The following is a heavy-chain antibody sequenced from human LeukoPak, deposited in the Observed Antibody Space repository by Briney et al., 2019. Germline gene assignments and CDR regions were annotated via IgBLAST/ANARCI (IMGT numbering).Heavy chain of an antibody. CDR2: ISNSGSTI. V-gene: IGHV3-11*01. Sequence: PGGSLRLSCAASGFTFSDYYMSWIRQAPGKGLEWVSYISNSGSTIYYADSVKGRFTISRDNAKNSLYLQMNNLRAEDTAVYYCVRDYKNIAAAGTFYYYYYYMDVWGKGATVTVSS. D-gene: IGHD6-13*01. J-gene: IGHJ6*03. CDR3: VRDYKNIAAAGTFYYYYYYMDV. CDR1: GFTFSDYY.